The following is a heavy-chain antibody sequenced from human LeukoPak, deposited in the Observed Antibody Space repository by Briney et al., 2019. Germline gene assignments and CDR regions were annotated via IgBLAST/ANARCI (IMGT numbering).Heavy chain of an antibody. J-gene: IGHJ6*03. CDR3: ARDRGRARNYYYMDV. Sequence: ASVTVSCKASGYTFTSYYMHWVRQAPGQGLEWMGIINPSGGSTSYAQKFQGRVTMTRDMSTSTVYMELSSLRSEDTAVYYCARDRGRARNYYYMDVWGKGTTVTVSS. CDR2: INPSGGST. CDR1: GYTFTSYY. V-gene: IGHV1-46*01.